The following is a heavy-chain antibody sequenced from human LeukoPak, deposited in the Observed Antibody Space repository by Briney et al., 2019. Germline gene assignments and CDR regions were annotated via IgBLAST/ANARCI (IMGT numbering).Heavy chain of an antibody. CDR1: GFTFSSYA. CDR3: AGADSGSWDFGR. CDR2: ISGSGGST. Sequence: GGSLRLSCAASGFTFSSYAMSWVRQAPGKGLEWVSAISGSGGSTYYADSVKGRFTISRDNSKNTLYLQMNSLTADDTGVYYCAGADSGSWDFGRGAQGTLVTVS. J-gene: IGHJ4*02. D-gene: IGHD6-13*01. V-gene: IGHV3-23*01.